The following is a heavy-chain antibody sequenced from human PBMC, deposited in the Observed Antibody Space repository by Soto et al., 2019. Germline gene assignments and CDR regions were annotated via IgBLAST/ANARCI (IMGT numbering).Heavy chain of an antibody. CDR3: STVGAPAY. V-gene: IGHV3-15*01. CDR1: GFTFSNVW. J-gene: IGHJ4*01. D-gene: IGHD1-26*01. Sequence: GGSLRLSCEGSGFTFSNVWFSWVRQAPGKGLEWVGRIKSNIDGGTADFAAPVKDRFTISRVDSENTLYLHMNSLKTEDTALYFCSTVGAPAYWGQGTLVTV. CDR2: IKSNIDGGTA.